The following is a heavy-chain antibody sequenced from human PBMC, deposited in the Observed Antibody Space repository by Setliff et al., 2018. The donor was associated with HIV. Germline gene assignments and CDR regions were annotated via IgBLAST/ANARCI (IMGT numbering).Heavy chain of an antibody. J-gene: IGHJ4*02. V-gene: IGHV4-59*01. CDR1: GVSISNYY. CDR2: MYYSGNT. CDR3: ARDQSDWFY. D-gene: IGHD3-3*01. Sequence: PSETLSLTCTVSGVSISNYYWSWIRQPPGKGLEWIGYMYYSGNTNYNPSLKSRVTISVDTSKSRFSLKLNSVTAADTAVYYCARDQSDWFYWGQGTLVTVSS.